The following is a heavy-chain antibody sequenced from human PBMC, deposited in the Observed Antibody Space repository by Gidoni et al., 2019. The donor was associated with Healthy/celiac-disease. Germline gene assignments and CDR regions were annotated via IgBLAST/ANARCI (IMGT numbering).Heavy chain of an antibody. CDR1: GYTFTDYY. CDR2: INPNSGGT. CDR3: ARADYIVVVPAAIFSFDY. V-gene: IGHV1-2*02. J-gene: IGHJ4*02. D-gene: IGHD2-2*01. Sequence: QVQLVQSGAEVKKPGASVKVSCKASGYTFTDYYMHWVRQAPGQGLEWMGWINPNSGGTNYAQKCQGRVTMTRDTSISTAYMELSRLRSDDTAVYYCARADYIVVVPAAIFSFDYWGQGTLVTVSS.